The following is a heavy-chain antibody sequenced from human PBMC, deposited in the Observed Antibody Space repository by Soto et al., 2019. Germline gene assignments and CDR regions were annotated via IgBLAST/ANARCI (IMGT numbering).Heavy chain of an antibody. J-gene: IGHJ4*02. V-gene: IGHV3-53*02. CDR1: GFTVSSNY. Sequence: EVQLVETGGGLIQPGGSLRLSCAVSGFTVSSNYMNWVRRAPGKGLEWVSVIYSGGTTDYADSVKGRFTISRDSSKNTLYLQMNSLGAEDTAVYYCARGLSLSEWWFDYWGQGTLVTVSS. CDR2: IYSGGTT. D-gene: IGHD2-8*01. CDR3: ARGLSLSEWWFDY.